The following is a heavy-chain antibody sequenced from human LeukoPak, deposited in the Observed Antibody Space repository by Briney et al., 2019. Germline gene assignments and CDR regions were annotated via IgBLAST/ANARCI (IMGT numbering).Heavy chain of an antibody. D-gene: IGHD3-22*01. CDR2: ISGSGGST. CDR3: AKLHYYDSSGYPYDAFDI. V-gene: IGHV3-23*01. Sequence: PGGSLRLSCAASGFTFSSYAMSWVRQAPGKGLEWVSAISGSGGSTYYADSVKGRFTISRDNSKNTLYLQMNSLRAEDTAVYYCAKLHYYDSSGYPYDAFDIWGQGTMVTVPS. CDR1: GFTFSSYA. J-gene: IGHJ3*02.